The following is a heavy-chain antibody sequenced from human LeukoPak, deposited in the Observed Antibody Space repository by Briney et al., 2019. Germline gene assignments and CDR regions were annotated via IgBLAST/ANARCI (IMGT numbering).Heavy chain of an antibody. CDR2: INHSGST. V-gene: IGHV4-34*01. D-gene: IGHD3-10*01. Sequence: PSETLSLTCAVYGGSFSGYYWSWIRQPPGKGLESIGEINHSGSTNYNPSLKSRVTISVDTSKNQLSLKLSSVTAADTAVYYCARRSSGRNIYYYYYGMDVWGKGTTVTVSS. CDR1: GGSFSGYY. J-gene: IGHJ6*04. CDR3: ARRSSGRNIYYYYYGMDV.